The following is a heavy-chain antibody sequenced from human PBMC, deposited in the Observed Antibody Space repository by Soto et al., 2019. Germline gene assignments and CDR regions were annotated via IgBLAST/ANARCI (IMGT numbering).Heavy chain of an antibody. Sequence: EVQLVESGGGLVKPGGSLRLSCAASGFTFSNVWMNWVRQAPGKGLELVGRIKSKTDGGTTDYAAPVKGRSTISSGDSTNTLYLHMNRLKNEATAVYYCTPLSLNSSSVWYEFADWGQRTLVNVSS. D-gene: IGHD6-19*01. CDR3: TPLSLNSSSVWYEFAD. V-gene: IGHV3-15*07. J-gene: IGHJ4*02. CDR1: GFTFSNVW. CDR2: IKSKTDGGTT.